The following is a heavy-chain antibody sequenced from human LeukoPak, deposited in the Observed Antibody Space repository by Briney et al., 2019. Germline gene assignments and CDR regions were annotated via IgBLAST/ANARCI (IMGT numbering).Heavy chain of an antibody. D-gene: IGHD3-9*01. Sequence: PGRSLRLSCAASGFTFSSYGMHWVRQAPGKGLEWVAVISYDGSNKYYADSVKGRFTISRDNSKNTLYLQMNSLRAEDTAVYYCAKRGGILTGYLNWFDPWGQGTLVTVSS. J-gene: IGHJ5*02. V-gene: IGHV3-30*18. CDR1: GFTFSSYG. CDR2: ISYDGSNK. CDR3: AKRGGILTGYLNWFDP.